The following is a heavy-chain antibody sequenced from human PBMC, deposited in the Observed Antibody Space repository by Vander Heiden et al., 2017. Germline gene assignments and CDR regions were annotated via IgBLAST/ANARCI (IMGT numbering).Heavy chain of an antibody. Sequence: QLQLQESGPGLVKPSETLSLTCTVSGGSISSSSYYWGWIRQPPGKGLEWIGSIYYSGSTYYNPSLKSRVTISVDTSKNQFSLKLSSVTAADTAVYYCARGGSEEQWLVSDWFDPWGQGTLVTVSS. CDR1: GGSISSSSYY. D-gene: IGHD6-19*01. J-gene: IGHJ5*02. V-gene: IGHV4-39*01. CDR2: IYYSGST. CDR3: ARGGSEEQWLVSDWFDP.